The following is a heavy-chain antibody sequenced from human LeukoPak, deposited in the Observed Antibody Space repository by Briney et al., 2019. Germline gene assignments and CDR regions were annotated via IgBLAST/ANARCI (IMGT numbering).Heavy chain of an antibody. Sequence: GGSLRLSCAASGFTVNSNYMSWVRQAPGKGLEWVSVIYSGGSTFYADSVKGRFSISRDNSKNTLYLQMNSLRAEDTAVYYCARDQFGSAGTGFDYWGRGTLVTVSS. CDR3: ARDQFGSAGTGFDY. CDR2: IYSGGST. V-gene: IGHV3-66*01. J-gene: IGHJ4*02. CDR1: GFTVNSNY. D-gene: IGHD6-19*01.